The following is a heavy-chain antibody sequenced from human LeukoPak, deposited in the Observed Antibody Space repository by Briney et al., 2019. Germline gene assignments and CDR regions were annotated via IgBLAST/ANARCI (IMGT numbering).Heavy chain of an antibody. CDR2: INTYNGNT. Sequence: ASVKVSCKASGYIFTTYGISWVRQAPGQGLEWMGWINTYNGNTNYAQKLQDRVSMTKDTSTNTAYMELRSLRSDDTAVYYCAREHHYIWNYYYWGQGTLVTVSS. CDR3: AREHHYIWNYYY. D-gene: IGHD1-7*01. CDR1: GYIFTTYG. V-gene: IGHV1-18*01. J-gene: IGHJ4*02.